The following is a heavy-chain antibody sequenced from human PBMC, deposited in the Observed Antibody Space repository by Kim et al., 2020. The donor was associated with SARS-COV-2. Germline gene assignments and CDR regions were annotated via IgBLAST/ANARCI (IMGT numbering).Heavy chain of an antibody. CDR2: ISGDGSKT. V-gene: IGHV3-74*03. J-gene: IGHJ5*02. CDR3: ARVGFVYDWSHLDR. Sequence: GGSLRLSCVASEFTFRTYRMQWVRQAPGKGLVWVSHISGDGSKTTYADSVRGRFTVSRDNARNTLYLQMNSLRAEDTAVYYCARVGFVYDWSHLDRWGQGTLVTVSS. D-gene: IGHD3-9*01. CDR1: EFTFRTYR.